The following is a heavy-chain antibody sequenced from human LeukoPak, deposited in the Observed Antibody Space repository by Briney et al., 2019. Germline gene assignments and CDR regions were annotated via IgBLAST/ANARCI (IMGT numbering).Heavy chain of an antibody. Sequence: SGTLSLTCAVYGGSFSGYYWSWIRQPPGKGLEWIGYIYYSGSTNYNPSLKSRVTISVDTSKNQFSLKLSSVTAADTAVYYCASSYGDYLYFDYWGQGTLVTVSS. CDR3: ASSYGDYLYFDY. CDR2: IYYSGST. D-gene: IGHD4-17*01. J-gene: IGHJ4*02. CDR1: GGSFSGYY. V-gene: IGHV4-59*01.